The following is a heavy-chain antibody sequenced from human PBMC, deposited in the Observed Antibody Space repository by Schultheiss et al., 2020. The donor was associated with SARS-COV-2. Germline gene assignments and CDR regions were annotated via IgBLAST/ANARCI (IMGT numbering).Heavy chain of an antibody. V-gene: IGHV3-30*14. CDR3: AKDTSGWVDY. CDR2: ISYDGSNK. CDR1: GFTFDDYA. Sequence: GGSLRLSCAASGFTFDDYAMHWVRQAPGKGLEWVAVISYDGSNKYYADSVKGRFTISRDNSKNTLYLQMNSLRAEDTAVYYCAKDTSGWVDYWGQGTLVTVSS. J-gene: IGHJ4*02. D-gene: IGHD6-19*01.